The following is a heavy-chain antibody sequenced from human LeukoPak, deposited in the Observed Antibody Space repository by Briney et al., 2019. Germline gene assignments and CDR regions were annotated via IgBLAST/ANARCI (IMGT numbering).Heavy chain of an antibody. V-gene: IGHV1-18*01. CDR3: ARDCYDSSGPGTYYMDV. Sequence: ASVKVSCKASGYTFTSYGISWVRQAPGQGLEWMGWISAYNGSTNYAQKLQGRVTMTTDTSTSTAYMELRSLRSNDTAVYYCARDCYDSSGPGTYYMDVWGKGTTVTVSS. CDR1: GYTFTSYG. J-gene: IGHJ6*03. CDR2: ISAYNGST. D-gene: IGHD3-22*01.